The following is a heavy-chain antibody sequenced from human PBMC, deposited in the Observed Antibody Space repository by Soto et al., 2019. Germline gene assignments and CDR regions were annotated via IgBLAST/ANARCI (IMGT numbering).Heavy chain of an antibody. V-gene: IGHV3-13*01. CDR3: ARGGRPVVAAKHDAFDI. J-gene: IGHJ3*02. D-gene: IGHD2-15*01. CDR2: IGTAGDT. Sequence: GESLKISCAASGFTFSSYDMHWVRQATGKGLEWVSAIGTAGDTYYPGSVKGRFTISREKAKNSLYLQMNSLRAGDTAVYYCARGGRPVVAAKHDAFDIWGQGTMVTVSS. CDR1: GFTFSSYD.